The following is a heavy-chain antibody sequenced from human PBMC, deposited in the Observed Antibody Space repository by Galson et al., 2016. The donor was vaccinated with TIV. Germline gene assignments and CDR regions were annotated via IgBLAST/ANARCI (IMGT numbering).Heavy chain of an antibody. J-gene: IGHJ3*01. Sequence: SLRLSCAASGFTFGHYAVNWFRQAPGKGLEWVGFITSKTYGATTEYAASVKGRFTISRDDSRNIAYLQMNSLKTEDTAVYYCTRTAMGSTRNAFDFWGQETVVTVSS. D-gene: IGHD1-1*01. CDR3: TRTAMGSTRNAFDF. V-gene: IGHV3-49*03. CDR1: GFTFGHYA. CDR2: ITSKTYGATT.